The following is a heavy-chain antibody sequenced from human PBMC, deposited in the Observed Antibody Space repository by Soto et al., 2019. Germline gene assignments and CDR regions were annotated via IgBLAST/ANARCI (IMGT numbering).Heavy chain of an antibody. Sequence: PSETLSLTCAVSGGSFSGYYWTWIRQIPGKGLECIGEINQSGNTKYNPSLMSRVTMSVDTSRNQFSLKLRSVTAADTAVYYCARPSYALNWDFHYGMQVWGQGTSVTVSS. J-gene: IGHJ6*02. CDR2: INQSGNT. CDR3: ARPSYALNWDFHYGMQV. D-gene: IGHD2-2*01. V-gene: IGHV4-34*01. CDR1: GGSFSGYY.